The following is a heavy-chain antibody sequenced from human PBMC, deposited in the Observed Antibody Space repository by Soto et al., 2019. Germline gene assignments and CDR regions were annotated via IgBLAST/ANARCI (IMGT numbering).Heavy chain of an antibody. D-gene: IGHD3-3*02. CDR1: RSASSSFW. J-gene: IGHJ6*03. CDR2: IKEDGSMA. Sequence: CAASRSASSSFWLASAPQAKGKGLEWLANIKEDGSMAYYLDSVKGRFTISRDNAKNSLFLQMNSLRADDTAVYFFVIDLASRSTHY. CDR3: VIDLASRSTHY. V-gene: IGHV3-7*02.